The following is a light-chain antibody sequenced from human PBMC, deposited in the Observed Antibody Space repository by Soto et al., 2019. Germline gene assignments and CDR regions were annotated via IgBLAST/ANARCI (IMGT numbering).Light chain of an antibody. CDR1: QRLLFTSNNKNH. Sequence: DIVMTHSPDSLAGSLGERATINCESSQRLLFTSNNKNHLAWYQQKPGQPPKLLLSWASARESGVPERFSGSGSGTLFTLSISSLQAEDVAVYYCQQYYTLPLTFGGGTKVDIK. CDR2: WAS. J-gene: IGKJ4*01. V-gene: IGKV4-1*01. CDR3: QQYYTLPLT.